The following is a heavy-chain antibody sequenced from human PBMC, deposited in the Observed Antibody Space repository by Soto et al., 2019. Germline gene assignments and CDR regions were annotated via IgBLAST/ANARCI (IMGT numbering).Heavy chain of an antibody. CDR3: ARQKNRYCTNGVCYSLYGMDV. J-gene: IGHJ6*02. D-gene: IGHD2-8*01. V-gene: IGHV5-51*01. CDR2: IYPGDSDT. CDR1: GYSFTSYW. Sequence: PGESLKISCKGSGYSFTSYWIGWVRQMPGKGLEWMGIIYPGDSDTRYSPSFQDQVTISADKSISTAYLQWSSLKASDTAMYYCARQKNRYCTNGVCYSLYGMDVWGQGTTVTVSS.